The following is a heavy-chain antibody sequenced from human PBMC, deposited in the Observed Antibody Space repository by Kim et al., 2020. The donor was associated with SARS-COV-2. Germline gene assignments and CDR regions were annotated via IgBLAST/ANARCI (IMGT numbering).Heavy chain of an antibody. V-gene: IGHV4-39*01. Sequence: SETLSLTCTVSGGSISSSSYYWGWIRQPPGKGLEWIGRIYYSGSTYYNPSLKSRVTISVDTSKNQFSLKLSSVTAADTAVYYCARHTMDTAMANYSFDYWGQGTLVTVSS. CDR3: ARHTMDTAMANYSFDY. CDR1: GGSISSSSYY. CDR2: IYYSGST. D-gene: IGHD5-18*01. J-gene: IGHJ4*02.